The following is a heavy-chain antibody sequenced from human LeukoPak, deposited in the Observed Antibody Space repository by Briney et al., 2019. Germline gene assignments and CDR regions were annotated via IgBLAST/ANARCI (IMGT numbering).Heavy chain of an antibody. D-gene: IGHD3-16*01. V-gene: IGHV4-39*01. CDR1: GGSINSGSYY. CDR2: ISYSGRD. CDR3: ARVGRAVAYVEY. J-gene: IGHJ4*02. Sequence: SETLSLTCTVSGGSINSGSYYWGWIRQPPGTGLDWIGTISYSGRDHYNPSLKSRVTISVDTSKNQFALRLTSVTAADTAVYYCARVGRAVAYVEYWGQGTLVTVSS.